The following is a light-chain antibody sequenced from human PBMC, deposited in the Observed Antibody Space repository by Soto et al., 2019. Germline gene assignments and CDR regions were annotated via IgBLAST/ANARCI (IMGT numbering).Light chain of an antibody. CDR3: ATWDDRLQGLV. Sequence: QSVVTQPPSASGTPGQRVTISCSGSSSNIGSDTVNWYQQVPGTAPKLLIYGNNQRPSGVPDRFSGSKSGTPASLAIRGLQSEDEADYFCATWDDRLQGLVFGGGTKLTVL. V-gene: IGLV1-44*01. CDR2: GNN. J-gene: IGLJ2*01. CDR1: SSNIGSDT.